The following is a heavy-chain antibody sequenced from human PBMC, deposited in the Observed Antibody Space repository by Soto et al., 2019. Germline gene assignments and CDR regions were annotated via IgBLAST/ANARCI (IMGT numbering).Heavy chain of an antibody. Sequence: GGSLRLSCAASGFTFSSYAMSWVRQAPGKGLEWVSAISGSGGSTYYADSVKGRFTISRDNSKNTLYLQMNSLRAEDTAVYYCAKEGIYDFWSGYWQHVFDIWAQGTMVTVSS. J-gene: IGHJ3*02. CDR1: GFTFSSYA. V-gene: IGHV3-23*01. CDR2: ISGSGGST. CDR3: AKEGIYDFWSGYWQHVFDI. D-gene: IGHD3-3*01.